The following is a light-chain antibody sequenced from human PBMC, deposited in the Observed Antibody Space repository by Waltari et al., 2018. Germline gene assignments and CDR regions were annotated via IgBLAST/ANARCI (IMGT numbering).Light chain of an antibody. CDR2: GAS. Sequence: EIVMTQSPATLSVSPGERATLSCRARQSVSSNLAWYQQKPGQAPRLLIYGASTRATGIPARFSGSGSGTEFTLTISSLQSEDFAVYYCQQYNNWPHTFGPGTKVDIK. J-gene: IGKJ3*01. V-gene: IGKV3-15*01. CDR3: QQYNNWPHT. CDR1: QSVSSN.